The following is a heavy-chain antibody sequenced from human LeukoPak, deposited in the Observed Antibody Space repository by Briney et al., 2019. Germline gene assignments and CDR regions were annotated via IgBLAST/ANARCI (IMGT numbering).Heavy chain of an antibody. J-gene: IGHJ1*01. V-gene: IGHV1-18*01. CDR3: AREGD. CDR2: ISPYDGNT. Sequence: ASVNVSCKASGNSFATYGISWVRQAPGQGLEWMGWISPYDGNTKYSQKFQGRVTLTTETSTTTAYMELRNLRSDDTAVYYCAREGDWGQGTLVTVSS. CDR1: GNSFATYG.